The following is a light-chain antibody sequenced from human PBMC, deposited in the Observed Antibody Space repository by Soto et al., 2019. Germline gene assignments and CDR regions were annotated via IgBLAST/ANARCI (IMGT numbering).Light chain of an antibody. CDR3: QQLNSYPVP. V-gene: IGKV1-9*01. Sequence: IQLTQSPSSLSASVGDRVTITCRASQGISSYLAWYQQKSGKAPKLLIYAASTLQSGVPSRFSGSGSGTDFTLTISSLQPEDFATYYCQQLNSYPVPFGQGTKLEIK. CDR2: AAS. J-gene: IGKJ2*01. CDR1: QGISSY.